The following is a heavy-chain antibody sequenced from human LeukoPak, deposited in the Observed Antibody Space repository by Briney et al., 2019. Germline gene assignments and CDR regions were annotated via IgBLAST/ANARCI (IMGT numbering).Heavy chain of an antibody. CDR3: ARNMIVVVNAFDI. D-gene: IGHD3-22*01. J-gene: IGHJ3*02. CDR2: ISSSSSYI. CDR1: GFTFSSYS. V-gene: IGHV3-21*01. Sequence: PGGSLRLSCAASGFTFSSYSMNWVRQAPGKGLEWVSSISSSSSYIYYADSVKGRFTISRDNAKNSLYLQMNSLRDEDTAVYYCARNMIVVVNAFDIWGQGTMVTVSS.